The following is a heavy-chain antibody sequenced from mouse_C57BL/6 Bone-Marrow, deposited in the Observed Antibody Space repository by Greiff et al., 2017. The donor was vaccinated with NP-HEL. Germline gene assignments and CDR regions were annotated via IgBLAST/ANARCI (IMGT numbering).Heavy chain of an antibody. CDR3: ARGSLVSNYDAMDY. D-gene: IGHD2-5*01. CDR2: IYPRSGNT. Sequence: QLQQSGAELARPGASVKLSCKASGYTFTSYGISWVKQRTGQGLEWIGEIYPRSGNTYYNEKFKGKATLTADKSSSTAYMELRSLTSEDSAVYFCARGSLVSNYDAMDYWGQGTSVTVSS. J-gene: IGHJ4*01. V-gene: IGHV1-81*01. CDR1: GYTFTSYG.